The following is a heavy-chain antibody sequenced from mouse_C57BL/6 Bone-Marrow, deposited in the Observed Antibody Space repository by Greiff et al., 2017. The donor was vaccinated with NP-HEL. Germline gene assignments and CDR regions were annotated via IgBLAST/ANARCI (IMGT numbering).Heavy chain of an antibody. CDR2: INSDGGST. CDR1: EYEFPSHD. V-gene: IGHV5-2*01. J-gene: IGHJ3*01. Sequence: EVQGVESGGGLVQPGESLKLSCESNEYEFPSHDMSWVRKTPEKRLELVAAINSDGGSTYYPDTMERRFIISRDNTKKTLYLQMSSLRSEDTALYYCARLPYDYDGRGFAYWGQGTLVTVSA. CDR3: ARLPYDYDGRGFAY. D-gene: IGHD2-4*01.